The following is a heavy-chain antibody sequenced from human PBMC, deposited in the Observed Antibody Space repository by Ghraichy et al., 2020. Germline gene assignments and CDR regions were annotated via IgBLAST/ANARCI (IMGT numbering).Heavy chain of an antibody. CDR3: AKGDTVSYWDY. V-gene: IGHV3-23*01. D-gene: IGHD2-15*01. J-gene: IGHJ4*02. Sequence: GGSLRLSCAASGFTFSSYAVSWVRQAPGKGLEWVSVISGSGGSTYYLDSVKGRFTISRDNSKNTLYLQMNSLRAEDTAVYYCAKGDTVSYWDYWGQGTLVTVSS. CDR1: GFTFSSYA. CDR2: ISGSGGST.